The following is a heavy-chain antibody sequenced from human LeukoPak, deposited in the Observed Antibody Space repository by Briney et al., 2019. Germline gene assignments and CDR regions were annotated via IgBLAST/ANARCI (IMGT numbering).Heavy chain of an antibody. CDR3: ARDPTDYGFTYYYGMDV. D-gene: IGHD4-17*01. CDR2: INSDGSST. J-gene: IGHJ6*02. V-gene: IGHV3-74*01. CDR1: GSTISSYW. Sequence: GGSLRLSCAASGSTISSYWMHWVRQAPGKGLVWVSRINSDGSSTSYADSVKDRFTISRDNAKNTLYLQMNSLRAEDTAVYYCARDPTDYGFTYYYGMDVWGQGTTVTVSS.